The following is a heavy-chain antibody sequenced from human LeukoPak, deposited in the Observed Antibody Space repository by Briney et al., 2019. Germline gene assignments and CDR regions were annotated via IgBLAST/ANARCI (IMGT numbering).Heavy chain of an antibody. CDR1: GYTFTDYY. J-gene: IGHJ4*02. CDR2: VDPEDGET. V-gene: IGHV1-69-2*01. Sequence: ASVKVSCXVSGYTFTDYYMHWVQQAPGKGLEWMGLVDPEDGETIYAEKFQGRVTITADTSTDTAYMELSSLRSEATAVYYCATLSGSGSYYNHFDYWGQGTLVTVSS. CDR3: ATLSGSGSYYNHFDY. D-gene: IGHD3-10*01.